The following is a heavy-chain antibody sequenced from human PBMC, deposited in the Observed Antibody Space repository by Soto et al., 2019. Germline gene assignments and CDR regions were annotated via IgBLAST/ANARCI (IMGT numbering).Heavy chain of an antibody. CDR1: GYTFTSYG. Sequence: QVQLVQSGAEVKKPGASVKVSCKASGYTFTSYGISWVRQAPGQGLEWMGWISAYNGNTNYAQKLQGRVTMTTDTSTSTAYRELGSLRSDDTAVYCCARISGRSSSEGDYYYMDVWGKGTTVTVSS. V-gene: IGHV1-18*01. CDR2: ISAYNGNT. D-gene: IGHD6-13*01. J-gene: IGHJ6*03. CDR3: ARISGRSSSEGDYYYMDV.